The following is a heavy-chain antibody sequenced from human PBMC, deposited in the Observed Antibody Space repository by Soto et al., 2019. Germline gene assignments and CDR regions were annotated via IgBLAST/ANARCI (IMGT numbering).Heavy chain of an antibody. CDR3: TSLYEGPDY. Sequence: ASGKGLEWIGRIRSRANNYATAYTASVRGRFTLSRDDSQNTAYLQLNSLKVEDTAVYYCTSLYEGPDYWGQGTLVTVSS. V-gene: IGHV3-73*01. J-gene: IGHJ4*02. D-gene: IGHD3-22*01. CDR2: IRSRANNYAT.